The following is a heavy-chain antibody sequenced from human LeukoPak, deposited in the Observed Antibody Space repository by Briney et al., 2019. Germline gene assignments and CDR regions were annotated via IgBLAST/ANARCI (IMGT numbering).Heavy chain of an antibody. CDR2: IYYSGST. D-gene: IGHD6-19*01. CDR3: ARGGRYRSGWYLY. J-gene: IGHJ4*02. CDR1: GGSISSYY. Sequence: PSETLSLTCTVSGGSISSYYWSWIRQPPWKGLEWIGYIYYSGSTNYNPSLKSRVTISVDTSKNQFSLKLSSVTAADTAVYYCARGGRYRSGWYLYWGQGTLVTVSS. V-gene: IGHV4-59*01.